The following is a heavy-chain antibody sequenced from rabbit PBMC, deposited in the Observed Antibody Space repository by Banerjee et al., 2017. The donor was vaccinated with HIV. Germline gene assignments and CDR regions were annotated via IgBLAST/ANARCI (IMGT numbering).Heavy chain of an antibody. V-gene: IGHV1S40*01. CDR1: GFTLSSHW. CDR2: IDTSASDT. J-gene: IGHJ4*01. D-gene: IGHD4-1*01. Sequence: QSLEESGGDLVKPGASLTLTCTASGFTLSSHWICWVRQAPGKGLEWIGVIDTSASDTGYASWAQGRFTISKTSSTTVTLQMTSLTAADTATYFCARDLGADNLWGQGTLVTVS. CDR3: ARDLGADNL.